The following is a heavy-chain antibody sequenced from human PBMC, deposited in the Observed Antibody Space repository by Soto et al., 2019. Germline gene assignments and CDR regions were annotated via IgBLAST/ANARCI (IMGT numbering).Heavy chain of an antibody. D-gene: IGHD6-25*01. J-gene: IGHJ4*02. CDR1: GFTFSSLA. CDR2: IGDTGGDR. CDR3: ARDLFGYHY. V-gene: IGHV3-64*07. Sequence: EVQLVESGGGLVQPGGSLRLSCTASGFTFSSLAMHWVRQAPGKRLELVSTIGDTGGDRYYADSVKGRFTISRDNSKNTLYLHMGSLTTEDMAVYYCARDLFGYHYWGQGTLVIVSS.